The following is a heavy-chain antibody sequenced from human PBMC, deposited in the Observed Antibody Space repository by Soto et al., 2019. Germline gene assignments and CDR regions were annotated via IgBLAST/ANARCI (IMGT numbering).Heavy chain of an antibody. Sequence: PGGSMRLSCAASGFTFSSYGMHWVRQAPGKGLEWVAVISYDGSNKYYADSVKGRFTISRDNSKNTLYLQMNSLRAEDTAVYYCAKDLFAYYYYGMDVWGQGTTVTVSS. CDR2: ISYDGSNK. V-gene: IGHV3-30*18. CDR1: GFTFSSYG. D-gene: IGHD2-21*01. J-gene: IGHJ6*02. CDR3: AKDLFAYYYYGMDV.